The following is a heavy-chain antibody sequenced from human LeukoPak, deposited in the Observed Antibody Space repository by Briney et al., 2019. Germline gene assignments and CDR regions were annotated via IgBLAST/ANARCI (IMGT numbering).Heavy chain of an antibody. V-gene: IGHV3-21*01. J-gene: IGHJ4*02. CDR2: ISGSNSYI. Sequence: GGSLRLSCAASGFTSSSYTMHWIRQAPGKGLEWVSSISGSNSYIFYADSVKGRFTVSRDNAKDSLYLQMNSLRAEDTAVYYCARALTTLTYEGYWGQGTLVTVSS. D-gene: IGHD1-1*01. CDR1: GFTSSSYT. CDR3: ARALTTLTYEGY.